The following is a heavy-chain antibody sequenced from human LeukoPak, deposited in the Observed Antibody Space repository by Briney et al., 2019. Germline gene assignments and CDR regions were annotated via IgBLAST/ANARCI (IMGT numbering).Heavy chain of an antibody. CDR2: ISWDGGST. J-gene: IGHJ6*03. Sequence: GGSLRLSCAASGFTFDDYTMHWVRQAPGKGLEWVSLISWDGGSTYYADSVKGRFTISRDNSKNSLYLQMNSLRTEDTALYYCAKDMGSSTPYYYMDVWGKGTTVTVSS. CDR3: AKDMGSSTPYYYMDV. CDR1: GFTFDDYT. V-gene: IGHV3-43*01. D-gene: IGHD6-6*01.